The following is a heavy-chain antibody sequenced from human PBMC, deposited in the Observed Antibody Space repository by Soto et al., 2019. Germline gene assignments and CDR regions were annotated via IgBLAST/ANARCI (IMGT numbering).Heavy chain of an antibody. D-gene: IGHD3-22*01. Sequence: QVQLQESGPGLVKPSETLSLTCTVSGGSISSYYWSWIRQPPGKGLEWIGYIYYSGSTNYNPSLKRLLTISVDTSKNQFSLKLSSVTAADTAVYYCARDRYYYDSSGYFYGMDVWGQGTTVTVSS. CDR2: IYYSGST. J-gene: IGHJ6*02. CDR1: GGSISSYY. V-gene: IGHV4-59*01. CDR3: ARDRYYYDSSGYFYGMDV.